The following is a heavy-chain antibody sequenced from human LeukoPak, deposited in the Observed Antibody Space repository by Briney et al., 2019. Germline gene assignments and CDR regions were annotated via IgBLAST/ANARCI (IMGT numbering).Heavy chain of an antibody. V-gene: IGHV1-24*01. D-gene: IGHD3-16*01. CDR1: GYTLTELS. CDR2: FDPEDGET. J-gene: IGHJ4*02. Sequence: GASVKVSCKVSGYTLTELSMHWVRQAPGKGLEWMGGFDPEDGETIYAQKFQGRVTMTEDTSTDTAYMELSSLRSEDTAVYYCATEPPRRVIGMITFGGVRLDYWGQGTLVTVSS. CDR3: ATEPPRRVIGMITFGGVRLDY.